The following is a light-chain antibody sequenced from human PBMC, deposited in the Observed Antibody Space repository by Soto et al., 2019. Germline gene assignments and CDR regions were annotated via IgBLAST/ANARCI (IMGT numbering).Light chain of an antibody. CDR1: QSVSSSY. CDR2: GAS. Sequence: EIVLTQSPGTLSLSPGERATVSCRASQSVSSSYLAWYHQKPGQAPRLLIYGASSRATGIPDRFSGSGSGTDYTLTVSRLEPEDFALYYCQQYDNSPWAFGQGTKVEIK. J-gene: IGKJ1*01. V-gene: IGKV3-20*01. CDR3: QQYDNSPWA.